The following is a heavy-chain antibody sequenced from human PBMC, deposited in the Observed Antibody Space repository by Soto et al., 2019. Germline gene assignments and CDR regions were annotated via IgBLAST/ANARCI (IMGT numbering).Heavy chain of an antibody. CDR2: ISGSGGST. CDR3: AKETYYDFWSGYTQDY. J-gene: IGHJ4*02. V-gene: IGHV3-23*01. D-gene: IGHD3-3*01. CDR1: GFTFSSYA. Sequence: GGSLRLSCAASGFTFSSYAMSWVRQAPGKGLEWVSAISGSGGSTYYADSVKGRFTISRDNSKNTLYLQMNSLRAEDTAVYYCAKETYYDFWSGYTQDYWGQGTLVTVSS.